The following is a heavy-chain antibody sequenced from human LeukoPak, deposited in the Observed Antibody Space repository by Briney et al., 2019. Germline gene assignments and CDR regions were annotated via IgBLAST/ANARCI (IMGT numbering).Heavy chain of an antibody. CDR3: ARDYSSGFLDY. V-gene: IGHV3-48*03. Sequence: GGSPRLSCAASGFTFSSYEMNWVRQAPGMGLEWVSYICSSGSTIYYADSVKGRFTISRDNAKNSLYLQMNSLRAEDTAVYYCARDYSSGFLDYWGQGTLVTVSS. J-gene: IGHJ4*02. CDR2: ICSSGSTI. CDR1: GFTFSSYE. D-gene: IGHD6-19*01.